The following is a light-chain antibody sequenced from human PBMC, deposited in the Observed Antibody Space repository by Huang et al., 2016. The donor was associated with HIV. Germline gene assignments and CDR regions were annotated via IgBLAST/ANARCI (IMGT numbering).Light chain of an antibody. Sequence: DIQMTQSTSSLSASVGDRVNITCREGQSISNYLSWYQQRPGKAPKLLVYGASRLQSGVPSRFSGSGSGTEFTLTISSLQPEYFATYYCQHNYGSPFTFGGGTNVDIK. CDR1: QSISNY. V-gene: IGKV1-39*01. CDR2: GAS. J-gene: IGKJ4*01. CDR3: QHNYGSPFT.